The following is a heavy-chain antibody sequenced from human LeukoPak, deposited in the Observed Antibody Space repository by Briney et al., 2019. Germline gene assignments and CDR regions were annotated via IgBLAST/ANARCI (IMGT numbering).Heavy chain of an antibody. CDR2: INAGNGNT. CDR1: GYTFTSYA. J-gene: IGHJ5*02. CDR3: ASSSNYDFWSGSPTNWFDP. V-gene: IGHV1-3*01. D-gene: IGHD3-3*01. Sequence: GASVTVSCTASGYTFTSYAMHWVRQAPGQRLEWMGWINAGNGNTKYSQKFQGRVTITRDTSASTAYMELSSLRSEDTAVYYCASSSNYDFWSGSPTNWFDPWGQGTLVTVSS.